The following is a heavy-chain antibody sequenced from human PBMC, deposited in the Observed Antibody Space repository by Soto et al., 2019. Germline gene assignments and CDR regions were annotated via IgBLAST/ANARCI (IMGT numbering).Heavy chain of an antibody. V-gene: IGHV4-34*01. CDR1: GGSFSGYY. CDR2: INHSGST. Sequence: SETLSLTCAVYGGSFSGYYWSWIRQPPGKGLEWIGEINHSGSTNYNPSLKSRVTLSVDTSKNQFSLKLSSVTAADTAVYYCARAIAARPDPLDYWGQGTLVTVSS. J-gene: IGHJ4*02. D-gene: IGHD6-6*01. CDR3: ARAIAARPDPLDY.